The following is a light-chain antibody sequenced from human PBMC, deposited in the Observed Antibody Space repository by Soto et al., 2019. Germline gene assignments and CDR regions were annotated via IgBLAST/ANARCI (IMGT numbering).Light chain of an antibody. Sequence: EIVMTQSPATLSVSPGERATLSCRASQSVSSNLAWYQQKPGQAPRLLISGASTRATSIPARFSGSGSGTEFTLTISSLQSEDFAVYYCQQYINWPLITFGQGTRLEIK. J-gene: IGKJ5*01. CDR2: GAS. CDR3: QQYINWPLIT. CDR1: QSVSSN. V-gene: IGKV3-15*01.